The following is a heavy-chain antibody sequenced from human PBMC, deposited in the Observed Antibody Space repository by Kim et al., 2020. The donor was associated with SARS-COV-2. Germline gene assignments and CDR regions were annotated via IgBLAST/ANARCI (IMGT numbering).Heavy chain of an antibody. D-gene: IGHD3-3*01. V-gene: IGHV1-18*01. Sequence: ASVKVSCKASGYTFTSYGISWVRQAPGQGLEWMGWISAYNGNTNYAQKLQGRVTMTTDTSTSTAYMELRSLRSDDTAVYYCARDHTSKTYYDFWSGRASWFDPWGQGTLVTVSS. CDR3: ARDHTSKTYYDFWSGRASWFDP. CDR2: ISAYNGNT. CDR1: GYTFTSYG. J-gene: IGHJ5*02.